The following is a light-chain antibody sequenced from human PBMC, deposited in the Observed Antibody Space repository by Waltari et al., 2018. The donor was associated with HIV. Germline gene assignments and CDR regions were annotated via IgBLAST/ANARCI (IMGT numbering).Light chain of an antibody. CDR2: GKN. CDR3: NSRDSSDTHVV. J-gene: IGLJ2*01. V-gene: IGLV3-19*01. CDR1: SPRSYY. Sequence: SSELTQDPAVSVALGQTVRITCQGNSPRSYYASWYQQKPGQAPVLFIYGKNNRPSGIPDRFSGSSSGNTASLTITGTQAEDEADYYCNSRDSSDTHVVFGGGTKLTVL.